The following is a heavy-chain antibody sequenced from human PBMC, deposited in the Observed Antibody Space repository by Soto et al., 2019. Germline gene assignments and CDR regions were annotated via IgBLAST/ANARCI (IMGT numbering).Heavy chain of an antibody. V-gene: IGHV3-7*01. CDR2: IKQDGSEK. Sequence: PGGSLRLSCAASGFTFSSYWMSWVRQAPGKGLEWVANIKQDGSEKYYVDSVKGRFTISRDNAKNSLYLQMNSPRAEDTAVYYCARDPNIVLVPAALRSYYYYYGMDVWGQGTTVTVSS. CDR3: ARDPNIVLVPAALRSYYYYYGMDV. D-gene: IGHD2-2*01. J-gene: IGHJ6*02. CDR1: GFTFSSYW.